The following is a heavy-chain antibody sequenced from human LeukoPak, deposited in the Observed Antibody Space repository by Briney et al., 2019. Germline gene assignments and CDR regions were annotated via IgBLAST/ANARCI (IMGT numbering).Heavy chain of an antibody. J-gene: IGHJ4*02. Sequence: ASVKVSCKVSGYTFITYYMHWVRQAPGQGLEWMGIINPSGGSTSYAQKFQGRATMTGDTSTSTVYMELSSLRSEDTAVYYCARSRLLLDYWGQGTLVTVFS. V-gene: IGHV1-46*01. CDR3: ARSRLLLDY. CDR1: GYTFITYY. CDR2: INPSGGST. D-gene: IGHD2-21*02.